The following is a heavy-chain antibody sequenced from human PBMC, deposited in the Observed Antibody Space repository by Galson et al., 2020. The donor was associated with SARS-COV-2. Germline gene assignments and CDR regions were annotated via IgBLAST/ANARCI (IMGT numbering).Heavy chain of an antibody. J-gene: IGHJ4*02. CDR3: ASGDMGNDYCDY. V-gene: IGHV3-74*01. D-gene: IGHD7-27*01. CDR1: GFTFSSYW. Sequence: ALHGESLKISCAASGFTFSSYWMHWVRQAPGKGLVWVSRIYSEGSSTSYADSVKGRFTISGDNAKNTLYLQMNSLRAEDTAVYYCASGDMGNDYCDYWGQRTLVTGPS. CDR2: IYSEGSST.